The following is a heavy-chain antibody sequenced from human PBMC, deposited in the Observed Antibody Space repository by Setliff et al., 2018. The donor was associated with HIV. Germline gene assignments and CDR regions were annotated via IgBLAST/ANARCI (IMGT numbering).Heavy chain of an antibody. D-gene: IGHD6-19*01. J-gene: IGHJ4*02. CDR2: VTHSGRT. CDR1: GGSFSGYY. Sequence: PSETLSLTCAVYGGSFSGYYWSWIRQPPGKGLEWIGDVTHSGRTNYNPSLESLVTTSVATSKKQFSLRLTSVTAADTAVYYCARGVRDNSGWSSYYFDYWGQGTLVTVSS. CDR3: ARGVRDNSGWSSYYFDY. V-gene: IGHV4-34*01.